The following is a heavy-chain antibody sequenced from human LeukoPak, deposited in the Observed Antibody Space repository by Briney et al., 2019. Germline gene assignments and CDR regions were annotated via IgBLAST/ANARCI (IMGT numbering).Heavy chain of an antibody. V-gene: IGHV1-2*04. CDR3: ARDPTYGDYAWFDP. J-gene: IGHJ5*02. CDR1: GYTFTGYY. Sequence: ASVKVSCKASGYTFTGYYMHWVRQSPGQGLEWMGWINPNSGGTNYAQKFQGWVTMTRDTSISTAYMELSRLRSDDTAVYYCARDPTYGDYAWFDPWGQGTLVTVSS. CDR2: INPNSGGT. D-gene: IGHD4-17*01.